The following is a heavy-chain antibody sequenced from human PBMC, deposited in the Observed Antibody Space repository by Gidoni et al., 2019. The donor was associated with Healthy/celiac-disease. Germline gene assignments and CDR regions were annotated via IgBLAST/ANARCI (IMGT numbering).Heavy chain of an antibody. V-gene: IGHV3-33*01. CDR2: IWYDGSNK. CDR3: ARELSSSWYAYYYYMDV. J-gene: IGHJ6*03. Sequence: QVQLVESGGGVVQPGRSLRLSCAASGFPFSSYGMHWVRQAPGKGLEWVAVIWYDGSNKYYADSVKGRFTISRDNSKNTLYLQMNSLRAEDTAVYYCARELSSSWYAYYYYMDVWGKGTTVTVSS. D-gene: IGHD6-13*01. CDR1: GFPFSSYG.